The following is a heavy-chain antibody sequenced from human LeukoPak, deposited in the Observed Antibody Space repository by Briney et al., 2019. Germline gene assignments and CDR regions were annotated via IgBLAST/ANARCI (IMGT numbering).Heavy chain of an antibody. CDR1: GFTFSDYA. D-gene: IGHD6-19*01. J-gene: IGHJ4*01. CDR3: AKDAAASGWYSEGLIGY. CDR2: VRYDGNYK. V-gene: IGHV3-30*02. Sequence: GGSLRLSRAASGFTFSDYAMQWVRQAPGKGLEWVAFVRYDGNYKYYLESVKGRFTVSRDNSKKTVYLEMNSLRPEDTAVYMCAKDAAASGWYSEGLIGYWGHGTLVTVSS.